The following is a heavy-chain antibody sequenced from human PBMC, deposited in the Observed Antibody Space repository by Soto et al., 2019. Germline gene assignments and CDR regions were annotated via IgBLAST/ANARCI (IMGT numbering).Heavy chain of an antibody. J-gene: IGHJ4*02. CDR3: AKDPSRTTVTPLFEDY. V-gene: IGHV3-23*01. D-gene: IGHD4-17*01. Sequence: GGSLRLSCAASGFTFSSYAMSWVRQAPGKGLEWVSAIRGSGGSTYYADSVKGRFTISRDNYKNTLYLQMNSLRAEDTAVYYCAKDPSRTTVTPLFEDYWGQGTLVTVSS. CDR1: GFTFSSYA. CDR2: IRGSGGST.